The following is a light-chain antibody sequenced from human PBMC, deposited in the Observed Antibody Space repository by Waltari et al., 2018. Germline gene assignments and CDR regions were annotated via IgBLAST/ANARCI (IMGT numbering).Light chain of an antibody. CDR2: NFS. Sequence: VVMTQSPLSLPVTLGQPAASSCRSSQSLVSSDGKTYLHWFQQRPGQPPRRLISNFSYRDSGVPDRFSGSGSATDFTLKISRVEAEDVGVYYCMQIAHWPGTFGPGTKVEI. V-gene: IGKV2-30*01. CDR1: QSLVSSDGKTY. CDR3: MQIAHWPGT. J-gene: IGKJ3*01.